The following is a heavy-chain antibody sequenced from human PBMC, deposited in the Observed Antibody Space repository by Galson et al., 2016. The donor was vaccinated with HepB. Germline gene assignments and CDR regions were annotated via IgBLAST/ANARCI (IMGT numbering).Heavy chain of an antibody. Sequence: SETLSLTCTVSGGPISSYYWNWIRQPPGKGLEWIGYIYYSGSTNYNPSLKSRVTISVDTSKNQFSLKLSSVTAADTAVYYCAREDLVATTLDYWGQGTLVTVSS. CDR2: IYYSGST. D-gene: IGHD5-12*01. CDR1: GGPISSYY. V-gene: IGHV4-59*01. CDR3: AREDLVATTLDY. J-gene: IGHJ4*02.